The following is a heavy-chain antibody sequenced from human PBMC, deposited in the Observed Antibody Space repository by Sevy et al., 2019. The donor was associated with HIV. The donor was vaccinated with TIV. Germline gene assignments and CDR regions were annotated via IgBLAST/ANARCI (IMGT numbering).Heavy chain of an antibody. Sequence: GGSLRLSCAASGFNFSSYAMHWVRQAPGKGLEWVAVISYAGSSKYYGDSVKGRFTISRDNSKNTLFLQIDSLRAEDTAVYYCAEESGSYYDFWSGHDAFDIWGQGTMVTVSS. V-gene: IGHV3-30*18. CDR1: GFNFSSYA. CDR2: ISYAGSSK. J-gene: IGHJ3*02. D-gene: IGHD3-3*01. CDR3: AEESGSYYDFWSGHDAFDI.